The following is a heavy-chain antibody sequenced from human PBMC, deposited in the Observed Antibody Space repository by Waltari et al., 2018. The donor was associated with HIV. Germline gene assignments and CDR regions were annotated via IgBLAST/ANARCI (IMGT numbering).Heavy chain of an antibody. Sequence: QLVQSGGGLVQPGGSLRLSCAASGFTFNRLWMSWVRQAPGKGLDWVANINEDGSARAYVASVRGRFTISRDNAKNSLFLQMNSLRAEDTAVYYCARAEIWGQGTVVTVSS. V-gene: IGHV3-7*03. CDR3: ARAEI. CDR2: INEDGSAR. CDR1: GFTFNRLW. J-gene: IGHJ4*02.